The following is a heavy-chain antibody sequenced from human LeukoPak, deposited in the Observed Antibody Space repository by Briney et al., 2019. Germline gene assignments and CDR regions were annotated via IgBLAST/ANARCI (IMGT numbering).Heavy chain of an antibody. J-gene: IGHJ4*02. Sequence: PSETLSLTCAVYVGSFSGYYWSWIRQPPGKGLEWIGEISHSGSTNYNPSLKSRVTISVDTSKNQFSLKLSSVIAADTAVYYCARYSSGSRSEYYFDYWGQGTLVTVSS. CDR2: ISHSGST. V-gene: IGHV4-34*01. D-gene: IGHD6-19*01. CDR1: VGSFSGYY. CDR3: ARYSSGSRSEYYFDY.